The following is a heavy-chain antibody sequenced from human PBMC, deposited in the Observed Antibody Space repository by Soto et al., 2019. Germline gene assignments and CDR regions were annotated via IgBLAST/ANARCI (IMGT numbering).Heavy chain of an antibody. J-gene: IGHJ4*02. Sequence: GGSLRLSCAASGFTFSSYAMSWVRQAPGKGLEWVSAISGSGGSTYYADSVKGRFTISRDNSKNTLYLQMNSLRAEDTAVYYCAKDGPYGDYLTGHFDYWGQGTLVTVSS. CDR2: ISGSGGST. CDR3: AKDGPYGDYLTGHFDY. CDR1: GFTFSSYA. V-gene: IGHV3-23*01. D-gene: IGHD4-17*01.